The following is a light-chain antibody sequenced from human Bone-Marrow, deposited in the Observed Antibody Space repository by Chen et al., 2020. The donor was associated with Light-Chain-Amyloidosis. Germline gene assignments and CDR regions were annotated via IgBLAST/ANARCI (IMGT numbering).Light chain of an antibody. CDR3: AAWEDSLTGPV. CDR1: SSNIGKNH. Sequence: QSILIQPPSASGTAGQWVTMSCSGTSSNIGKNHVYWYQQFPGMAPKLLIYVSDQRSSGVPDRFSASKSGISASLAINGLRSEDEAGYSCAAWEDSLTGPVFGGGTKLTVL. V-gene: IGLV1-47*01. J-gene: IGLJ3*02. CDR2: VSD.